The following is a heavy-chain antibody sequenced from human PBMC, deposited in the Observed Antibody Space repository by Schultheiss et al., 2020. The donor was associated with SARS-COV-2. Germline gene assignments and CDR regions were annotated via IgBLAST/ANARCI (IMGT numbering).Heavy chain of an antibody. CDR1: GYSISSGYY. V-gene: IGHV4-38-2*01. Sequence: SETLSLTCAVSGYSISSGYYWGWIRQPPGKGLEWIGSIYHSGSTYYNPSLKSRVTISVDTSKNQFSLKLSSVTAADTAVYYCARPHSGYYYDSSGLNWFDPWGQGTLVTVSS. J-gene: IGHJ5*02. CDR3: ARPHSGYYYDSSGLNWFDP. D-gene: IGHD3-22*01. CDR2: IYHSGST.